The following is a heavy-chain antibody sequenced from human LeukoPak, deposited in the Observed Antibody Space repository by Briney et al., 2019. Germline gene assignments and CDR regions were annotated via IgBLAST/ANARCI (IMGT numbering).Heavy chain of an antibody. CDR2: ISYDGSNK. V-gene: IGHV3-30*18. Sequence: GGSLRLSCAASGFTFSSYWMHWVRQAPGKGLEWVAVISYDGSNKYYADSVKGRFTISRDNSKNTLYLQMNSLRAEDTAVYYCAKDMGCSSTSCYVGGDNWFDPWGQGTLVTVSS. D-gene: IGHD2-2*01. CDR3: AKDMGCSSTSCYVGGDNWFDP. CDR1: GFTFSSYW. J-gene: IGHJ5*02.